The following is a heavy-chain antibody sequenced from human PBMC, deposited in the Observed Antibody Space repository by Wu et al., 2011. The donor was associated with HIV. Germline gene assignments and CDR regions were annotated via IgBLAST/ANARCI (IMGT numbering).Heavy chain of an antibody. V-gene: IGHV1-46*01. Sequence: QVQLVQSGAEVKKPGASVKVSCKASGYTFTSYYMHWVRQAPGQGLEWMGIINPSGGSTSYAQKFQGRITMTRDTSISTAYMELSRLRSDDTAVYYCARAFVVVPAAQAGDAFDIWGQGTMVTVSS. CDR1: GYTFTSYY. J-gene: IGHJ3*02. CDR2: INPSGGST. CDR3: ARAFVVVPAAQAGDAFDI. D-gene: IGHD2-2*01.